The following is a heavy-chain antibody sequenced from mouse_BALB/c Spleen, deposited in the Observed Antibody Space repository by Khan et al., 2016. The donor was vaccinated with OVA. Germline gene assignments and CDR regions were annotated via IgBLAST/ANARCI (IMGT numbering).Heavy chain of an antibody. CDR3: ARQPDYHYHLMEY. J-gene: IGHJ4*01. Sequence: QVQLKESGPGLVAPSQSLSITCTISGFSLTNYGVHWVRQPPGKGLEWLVVIWSDGSTTYNSALKSRLPISKDNSKSQVFLQMNSLQSEDTAVYFSARQPDYHYHLMEYWGQGTSVTVSS. CDR1: GFSLTNYG. D-gene: IGHD1-1*02. CDR2: IWSDGST. V-gene: IGHV2-6-1*01.